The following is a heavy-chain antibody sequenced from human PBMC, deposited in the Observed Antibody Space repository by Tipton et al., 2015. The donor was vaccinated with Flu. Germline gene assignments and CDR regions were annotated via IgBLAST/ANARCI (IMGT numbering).Heavy chain of an antibody. V-gene: IGHV3-48*03. CDR3: AKDKNEFYAFEN. Sequence: SLRLSCTASGFTLRAYEMNWVRQAPGKGLEWISYSSSNGRTINYADSVKGRFTISRDNAQNSLYLQMNSLKVEDTAVYYCAKDKNEFYAFENWAQGTLVTVSS. CDR1: GFTLRAYE. D-gene: IGHD2/OR15-2a*01. CDR2: SSSNGRTI. J-gene: IGHJ4*02.